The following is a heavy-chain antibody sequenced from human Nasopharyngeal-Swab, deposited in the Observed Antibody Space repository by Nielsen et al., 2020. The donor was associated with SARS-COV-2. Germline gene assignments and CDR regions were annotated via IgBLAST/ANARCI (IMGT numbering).Heavy chain of an antibody. D-gene: IGHD6-19*01. CDR3: ARMTPLAVAGGSWFDP. J-gene: IGHJ5*02. V-gene: IGHV4-34*01. CDR2: INHSGGT. CDR1: GGSFSGYY. Sequence: GSLRLSCAVYGGSFSGYYWSWIRQPPGKGLEWIGEINHSGGTNYNPSLKSRVTISVDTSKNQFSLKLSSVTAADTAVYYCARMTPLAVAGGSWFDPWGQGTLVTVSS.